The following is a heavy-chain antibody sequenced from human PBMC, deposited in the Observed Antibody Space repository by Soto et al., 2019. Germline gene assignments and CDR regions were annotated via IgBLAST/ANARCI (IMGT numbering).Heavy chain of an antibody. CDR3: AGSGGSSSYHSFDP. V-gene: IGHV3-33*01. CDR2: IWYDGSNK. J-gene: IGHJ5*02. CDR1: GFTFSSYA. D-gene: IGHD2-8*02. Sequence: QVQLVESGGGVVQPGRSLRLSCAASGFTFSSYAMHWVRQAPGKGLEWVAVIWYDGSNKYYEDSVKGRFTISRDNSKNTLYLQMNSLGGEDTAVYYCAGSGGSSSYHSFDPWGQGTLVTVSS.